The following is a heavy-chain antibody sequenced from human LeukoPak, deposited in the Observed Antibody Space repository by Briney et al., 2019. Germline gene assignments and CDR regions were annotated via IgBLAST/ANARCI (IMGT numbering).Heavy chain of an antibody. CDR2: IWYDGTNE. Sequence: GGSLRLSCAASGFTFSSYGMHWVRQAPGKGLEWVAVIWYDGTNENYGDSVKGRFTISRDNSKNTVYLQMNSLRAEDTAVYYCVRDPYEAYWGQGTLVTVSS. V-gene: IGHV3-33*01. CDR1: GFTFSSYG. D-gene: IGHD5-12*01. J-gene: IGHJ4*02. CDR3: VRDPYEAY.